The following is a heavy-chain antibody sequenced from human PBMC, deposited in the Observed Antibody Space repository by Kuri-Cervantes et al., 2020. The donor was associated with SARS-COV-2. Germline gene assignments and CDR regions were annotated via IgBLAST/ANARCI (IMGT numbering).Heavy chain of an antibody. D-gene: IGHD3-10*01. V-gene: IGHV3-7*01. CDR3: ARDGDGYMDY. CDR1: GFTFRRYS. Sequence: GESLKISCATYGFTFRRYSMNWARQAPGKGLEWVANIKQDGSEKYYGDSVKGRFTISRDNAKNSLYLQTNSLRAEDTAVYYCARDGDGYMDYWGQGTLVTVFS. J-gene: IGHJ4*02. CDR2: IKQDGSEK.